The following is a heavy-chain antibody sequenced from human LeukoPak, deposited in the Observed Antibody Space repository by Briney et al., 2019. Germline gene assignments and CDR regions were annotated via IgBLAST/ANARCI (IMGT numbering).Heavy chain of an antibody. CDR1: GYSISSGYY. J-gene: IGHJ3*02. Sequence: SETLSLTCTVSGYSISSGYYWGWIRQPPGKGLEWIGSIYHSGSTYYNPSLKSRVTISVDTSKNQFSLKLSPVTAADTAVYYCARDFEQQLVPDAFDIWGQGTMVTVSS. V-gene: IGHV4-38-2*02. D-gene: IGHD6-13*01. CDR3: ARDFEQQLVPDAFDI. CDR2: IYHSGST.